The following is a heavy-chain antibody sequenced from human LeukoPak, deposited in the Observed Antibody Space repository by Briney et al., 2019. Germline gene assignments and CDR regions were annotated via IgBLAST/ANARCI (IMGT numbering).Heavy chain of an antibody. J-gene: IGHJ2*01. D-gene: IGHD6-19*01. CDR3: ATRSGYSSGWFPWHFDL. CDR2: FDPEDGEA. Sequence: DSVKVSCKVSGNTLSELSMHWVRQAPGKGLEWLGGFDPEDGEAIYAPNFQGRVTMTEDTSTDTPYMELSSLTSEDTAVYYCATRSGYSSGWFPWHFDLWGRGTLVTVSS. CDR1: GNTLSELS. V-gene: IGHV1-24*01.